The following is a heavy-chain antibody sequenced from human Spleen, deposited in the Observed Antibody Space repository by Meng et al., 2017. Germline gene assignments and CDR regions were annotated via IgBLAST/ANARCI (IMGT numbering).Heavy chain of an antibody. CDR1: GFIFNTYG. Sequence: EVKMLESGGGLVQPGGALRLYCVASGFIFNTYGMNWVRQAPGKGLEWISYISTSGNTIYYTDSVKGRFAISRDNAKNSLYLQLNSLRAEDTAVYYCARMQWEQGAFDIWGQGTMVTVSS. V-gene: IGHV3-48*04. D-gene: IGHD1-26*01. J-gene: IGHJ3*02. CDR3: ARMQWEQGAFDI. CDR2: ISTSGNTI.